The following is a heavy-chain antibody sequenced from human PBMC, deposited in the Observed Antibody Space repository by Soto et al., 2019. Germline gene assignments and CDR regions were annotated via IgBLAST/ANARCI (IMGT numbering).Heavy chain of an antibody. Sequence: GALRLSCAASGFKFRDYAIHWVRQAPGKGLEWLAVIWFDGSKKYYADSVKGRFTISRDNSKNTVYLDMNSMTADDSGVFYCARAHSMMILDRFDPWGHGTLVTVSS. D-gene: IGHD3-16*01. CDR2: IWFDGSKK. J-gene: IGHJ5*02. V-gene: IGHV3-33*01. CDR3: ARAHSMMILDRFDP. CDR1: GFKFRDYA.